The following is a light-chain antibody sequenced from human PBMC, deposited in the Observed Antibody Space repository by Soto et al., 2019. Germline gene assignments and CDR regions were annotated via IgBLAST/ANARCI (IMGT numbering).Light chain of an antibody. Sequence: DFQMTQSHSSVSAFGGDGVRITCRASQGISNWLAWYQQKQGRAPKLLIYTGSSLQSGVPSRFSCTGSGTDFTLTISSLQPEDVATYYCQQANSFPLTFGGGTKVEIK. J-gene: IGKJ4*01. V-gene: IGKV1-12*01. CDR2: TGS. CDR1: QGISNW. CDR3: QQANSFPLT.